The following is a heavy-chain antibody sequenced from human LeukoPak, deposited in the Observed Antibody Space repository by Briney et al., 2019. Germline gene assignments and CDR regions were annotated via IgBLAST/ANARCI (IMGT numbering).Heavy chain of an antibody. D-gene: IGHD2-21*01. Sequence: SETLSLTCTVSGGSISSYYWSWIRQPPGKGPEWIGYIYYSGSTNYNPSLKSRVTISVDTSKNQFSLKLSSVTAADTAVYYCARERGGDFDYWGQGTLVTVSS. CDR1: GGSISSYY. J-gene: IGHJ4*02. CDR3: ARERGGDFDY. CDR2: IYYSGST. V-gene: IGHV4-59*01.